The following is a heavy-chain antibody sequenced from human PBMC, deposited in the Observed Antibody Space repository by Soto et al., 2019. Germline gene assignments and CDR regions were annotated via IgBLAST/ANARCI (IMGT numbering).Heavy chain of an antibody. V-gene: IGHV1-18*01. Sequence: QVQLVQSGAEVKKPGASVTVSCKASGYTFTNYGFSWVRQAPGQGLEWMGWISGYNGNTKYAEKFQNRVTMTTDTSTNTAHVELRSLRSDDTAVYYCAREGQAPYYYYGMGVWGQGTAVTVSS. CDR2: ISGYNGNT. CDR1: GYTFTNYG. J-gene: IGHJ6*02. CDR3: AREGQAPYYYYGMGV.